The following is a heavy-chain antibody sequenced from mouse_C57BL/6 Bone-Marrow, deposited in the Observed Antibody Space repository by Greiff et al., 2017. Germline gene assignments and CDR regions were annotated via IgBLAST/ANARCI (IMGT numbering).Heavy chain of an antibody. V-gene: IGHV1-64*01. J-gene: IGHJ3*01. CDR3: ARDLIYYGNYGFAY. Sequence: QVQLQQPGAELVKPGASVKLSCKASGYTFTSYWMHWVKQRPGQGLEWIGMIHPNSGSTNYTEKFKSKATLTVDKSSSTAYMQLSSLTSEDSAVYYCARDLIYYGNYGFAYWGQGTLVTVSA. CDR2: IHPNSGST. CDR1: GYTFTSYW. D-gene: IGHD2-1*01.